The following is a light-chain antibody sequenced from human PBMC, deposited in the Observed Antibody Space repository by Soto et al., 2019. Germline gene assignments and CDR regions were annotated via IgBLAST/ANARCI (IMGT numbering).Light chain of an antibody. Sequence: EIVLTQSPGPLSLSPGERTTLSCRASQSISSTYFAWYQQKPGQAPRLLIYGASSRATGIPDRFSGSGSGTDFTLTISRLEPEDFAVYYCQQYGTSPQTFGQGTRVEIK. CDR2: GAS. V-gene: IGKV3-20*01. CDR1: QSISSTY. J-gene: IGKJ1*01. CDR3: QQYGTSPQT.